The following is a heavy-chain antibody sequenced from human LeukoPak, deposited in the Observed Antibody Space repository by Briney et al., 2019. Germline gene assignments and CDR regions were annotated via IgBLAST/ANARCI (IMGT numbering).Heavy chain of an antibody. Sequence: SETLSLTCTVSGGSISSYYWSWIRQPPGKGLGWIGYIYYSGSTNYNPSLKSRVTISVDTSKNQFSLKLSSVTAADTAVYYCARIYGDYSHLRFSYYYYYMDVWGKGTTVTVSS. D-gene: IGHD4-17*01. V-gene: IGHV4-59*01. CDR2: IYYSGST. CDR3: ARIYGDYSHLRFSYYYYYMDV. CDR1: GGSISSYY. J-gene: IGHJ6*03.